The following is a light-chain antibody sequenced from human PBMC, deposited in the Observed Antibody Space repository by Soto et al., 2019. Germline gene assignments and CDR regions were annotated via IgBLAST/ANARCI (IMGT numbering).Light chain of an antibody. CDR2: AAS. V-gene: IGKV1-27*01. J-gene: IGKJ2*01. Sequence: DFQMTQSPSSLSASVGDRVIITCRASQGISDYLAWYQQKPGKVPKLLISAASTLQSGVPSRFRGSGSGTDFTLTISSLQPEDVATYYCQRYNSAPYTFGQGNKLEIK. CDR1: QGISDY. CDR3: QRYNSAPYT.